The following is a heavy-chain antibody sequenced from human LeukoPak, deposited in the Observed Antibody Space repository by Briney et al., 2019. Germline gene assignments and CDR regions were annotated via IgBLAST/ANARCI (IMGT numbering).Heavy chain of an antibody. CDR3: ARGGTYYPCIDY. V-gene: IGHV1-18*01. CDR2: ISAYNGYT. CDR1: GYAFTTTY. Sequence: ASVKVSCKASGYAFTTTYINWVRQAPGQGLAWMGRISAYNGYTSYAQKFQGRVAMTTDSSTSIAYMDLASLTSDDTAVYYCARGGTYYPCIDYWGQGTLVTVSS. D-gene: IGHD1-26*01. J-gene: IGHJ4*02.